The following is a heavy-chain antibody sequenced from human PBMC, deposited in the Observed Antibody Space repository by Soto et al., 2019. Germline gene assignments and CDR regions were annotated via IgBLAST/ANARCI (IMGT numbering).Heavy chain of an antibody. CDR2: IYHSGTT. Sequence: QVHLQESGPGLVKPSGTLSLTCAVSGGSITTNWWSWVRQPPGKGLEWIGEIYHSGTTNYNPSLRGRVTISVDKSNNPFSLNLNSVTAADAAIYYCARHIAVPLTRGFDYWGQGNLVTVSS. D-gene: IGHD6-19*01. V-gene: IGHV4-4*02. CDR1: GGSITTNW. CDR3: ARHIAVPLTRGFDY. J-gene: IGHJ4*02.